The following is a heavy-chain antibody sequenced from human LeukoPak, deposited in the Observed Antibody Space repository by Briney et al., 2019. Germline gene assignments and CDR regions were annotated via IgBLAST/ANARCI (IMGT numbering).Heavy chain of an antibody. Sequence: GGSLRLSCTASGFTFSASPMHWVRQASGKGLEWVGRITSTYATAYAASVKGRFTISRDDSKSTTYLQMNSLETEDTAVYFCTREGCGATSCYTNGYWGQGTLVTVSS. V-gene: IGHV3-73*01. CDR2: ITSTYAT. CDR1: GFTFSASP. D-gene: IGHD2-2*02. CDR3: TREGCGATSCYTNGY. J-gene: IGHJ4*02.